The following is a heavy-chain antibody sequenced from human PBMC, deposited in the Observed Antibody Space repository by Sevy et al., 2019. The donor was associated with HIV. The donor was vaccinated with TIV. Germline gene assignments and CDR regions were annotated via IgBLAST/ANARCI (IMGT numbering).Heavy chain of an antibody. CDR3: AIDKSGSYSYPNAFDI. CDR2: IMQDGSEK. CDR1: GFTFSSYW. Sequence: GGSLRLSCAASGFTFSSYWMTWVRLAPGKGLEWVANIMQDGSEKYYVDSVKGRFTISRDNAKNSLFLQMNSLRAEDTAVYYCAIDKSGSYSYPNAFDIWGQGTMVTVSS. V-gene: IGHV3-7*03. J-gene: IGHJ3*02. D-gene: IGHD1-26*01.